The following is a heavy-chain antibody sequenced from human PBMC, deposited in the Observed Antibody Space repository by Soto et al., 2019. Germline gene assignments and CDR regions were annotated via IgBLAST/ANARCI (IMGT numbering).Heavy chain of an antibody. J-gene: IGHJ4*02. D-gene: IGHD6-13*01. V-gene: IGHV2-5*01. CDR2: IYCNDDN. CDR1: GFSLSTSGLG. CDR3: AHRPSSWYLFDY. Sequence: QITLKESGPTLVRPTQTLTLTCTFSGFSLSTSGLGVGWIRQPPGKALEWLALIYCNDDNRYSPSLKARLTITKDTSKHQVVLTMTNMDPVDTATYYCAHRPSSWYLFDYWGQGTLVTVSS.